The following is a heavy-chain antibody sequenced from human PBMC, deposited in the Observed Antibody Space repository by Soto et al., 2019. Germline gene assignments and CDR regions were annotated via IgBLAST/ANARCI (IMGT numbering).Heavy chain of an antibody. CDR3: ARGGGALGY. J-gene: IGHJ4*02. CDR1: GFTFSSYA. D-gene: IGHD3-16*01. Sequence: EVQLMESGGGLVQPGGSLRLSCAASGFTFSSYAMSWVRQAPGKGLEWVSVITGSGSTTYYADSVKGRFTISRDNSKNRLNRQINSLEAKNRAVYYGARGGGALGYWGQGTLVTVSS. V-gene: IGHV3-23*01. CDR2: ITGSGSTT.